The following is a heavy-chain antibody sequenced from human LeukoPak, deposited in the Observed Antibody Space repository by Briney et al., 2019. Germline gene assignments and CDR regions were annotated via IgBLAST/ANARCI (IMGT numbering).Heavy chain of an antibody. CDR3: ATGDRYYYDSSGYYNFDY. D-gene: IGHD3-22*01. J-gene: IGHJ4*02. V-gene: IGHV4-31*03. CDR2: IYYSGST. CDR1: GGSISSGGYY. Sequence: SETLSLTCTVSGGSISSGGYYWSWIRQHPGKGLEWIGYIYYSGSTYYNPSLKSRVTISVDTSKNQFSLKLCSVTAADTAVYYCATGDRYYYDSSGYYNFDYWGQGTLVTVSS.